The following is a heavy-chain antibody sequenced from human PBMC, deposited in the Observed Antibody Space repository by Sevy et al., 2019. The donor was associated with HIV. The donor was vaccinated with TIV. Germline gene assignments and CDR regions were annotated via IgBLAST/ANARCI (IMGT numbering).Heavy chain of an antibody. D-gene: IGHD6-19*01. V-gene: IGHV3-23*01. Sequence: GGSLRLSCAASGITFSNYAMSWVRQAPGKGLEWVSTFSGSGGSTHYADSVEGRFTISRDNSKNTLYLQMNSLRAEYTAVYFCAKGPTYLVAATFPDYWGQGSLVTVSS. J-gene: IGHJ4*02. CDR2: FSGSGGST. CDR3: AKGPTYLVAATFPDY. CDR1: GITFSNYA.